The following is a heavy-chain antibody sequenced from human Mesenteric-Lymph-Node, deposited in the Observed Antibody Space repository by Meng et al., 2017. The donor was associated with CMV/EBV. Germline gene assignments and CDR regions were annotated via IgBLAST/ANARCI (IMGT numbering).Heavy chain of an antibody. CDR1: RFTFSTYG. Sequence: GESLKISCAASRFTFSTYGMHWVRQAPGKGLEWVAVIWSDGTNIYYPDSVKGRFTISRDNSKNTLYLQMSSLRAEDTAVYYCAREGVYDGYAIDYWGPGTLVTVSS. V-gene: IGHV3-33*01. CDR2: IWSDGTNI. J-gene: IGHJ4*02. CDR3: AREGVYDGYAIDY. D-gene: IGHD3-16*01.